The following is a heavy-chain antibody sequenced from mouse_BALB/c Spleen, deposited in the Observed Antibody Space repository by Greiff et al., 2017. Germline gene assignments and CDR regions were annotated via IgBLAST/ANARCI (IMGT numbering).Heavy chain of an antibody. Sequence: EVQGVESGGGLVQPGGSLKLSCAASGFTFSSYTMSWVRQTPEKRLEWVAYISNGGGSTYYPDTVKGRFTISRDNAKNTLYLQMSSLKSEDTAMFYCARQTNWSWFAYWGQGTLVTVSA. V-gene: IGHV5-12-2*01. CDR2: ISNGGGST. D-gene: IGHD4-1*01. J-gene: IGHJ3*01. CDR1: GFTFSSYT. CDR3: ARQTNWSWFAY.